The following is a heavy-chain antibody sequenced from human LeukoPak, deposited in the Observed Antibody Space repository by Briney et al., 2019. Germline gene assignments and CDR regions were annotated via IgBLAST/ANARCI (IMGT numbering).Heavy chain of an antibody. CDR2: IYCGGST. CDR1: GFTVSSYY. J-gene: IGHJ4*02. CDR3: ERGRRQLGYDY. D-gene: IGHD6-6*01. V-gene: IGHV3-66*01. Sequence: GRSLRLSCAASGFTVSSYYMGWVRQAPGKGLEWVSVIYCGGSTYYAASVKGRFTISRDNSKNTLYLQMNSLTAADTAVYYCERGRRQLGYDYWGQGALVTVSS.